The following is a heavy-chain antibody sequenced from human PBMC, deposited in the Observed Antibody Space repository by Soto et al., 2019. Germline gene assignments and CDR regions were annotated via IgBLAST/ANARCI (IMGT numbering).Heavy chain of an antibody. CDR2: ISGSGGST. V-gene: IGHV3-23*01. D-gene: IGHD6-19*01. CDR3: ANTGSSGWYYFDY. CDR1: GSTFSSYA. J-gene: IGHJ4*02. Sequence: GGSLRLSCAASGSTFSSYAMSWVRQAPGKGLEWVSAISGSGGSTYYADSVKGRFTISRDNSKNTLYLQMNSLRAEDTAVYYCANTGSSGWYYFDYWGQGTLVTSPQ.